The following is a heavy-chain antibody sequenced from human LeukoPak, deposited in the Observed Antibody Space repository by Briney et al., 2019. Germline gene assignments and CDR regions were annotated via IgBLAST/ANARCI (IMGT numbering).Heavy chain of an antibody. Sequence: GGSLRLSCAASGFTFSSYEMNWVRQAPGKGLEWVSYISSSGSTIYYADSVKGRFTISRDNAKNSLHLQMNSLRAEDTAVYYCARSRAAGATITRSPYYFDYWGQGTLVTVSS. CDR1: GFTFSSYE. CDR2: ISSSGSTI. V-gene: IGHV3-48*03. D-gene: IGHD5-24*01. CDR3: ARSRAAGATITRSPYYFDY. J-gene: IGHJ4*02.